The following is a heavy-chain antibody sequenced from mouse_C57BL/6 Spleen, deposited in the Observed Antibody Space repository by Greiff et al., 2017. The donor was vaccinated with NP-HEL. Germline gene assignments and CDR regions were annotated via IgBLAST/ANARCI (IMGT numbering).Heavy chain of an antibody. J-gene: IGHJ2*01. V-gene: IGHV1-15*01. CDR3: TRKRY. CDR2: IDPETGGT. CDR1: GYTFTDYE. Sequence: LQESGAELVRPGASVTLSCKASGYTFTDYEMHWVKQTPVHGLEWIGAIDPETGGTAYNQKFKGKAILTADKSSSTAYMELRSLTSEDSAVYYCTRKRYWGQGTTLTVSS.